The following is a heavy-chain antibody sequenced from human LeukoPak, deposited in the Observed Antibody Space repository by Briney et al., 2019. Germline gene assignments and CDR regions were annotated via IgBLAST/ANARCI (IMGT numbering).Heavy chain of an antibody. V-gene: IGHV1-2*02. D-gene: IGHD3-10*01. J-gene: IGHJ4*02. CDR3: ARVGVRGDVIADFDY. CDR1: GYTFTAYY. CDR2: INPNSGGT. Sequence: GASVKVSCKASGYTFTAYYIHWVRQAPGQGLEWMGWINPNSGGTNYAQKFQGRVTMNRDTSISTAYMELSRVTSDDTAVYYCARVGVRGDVIADFDYWGQGTLVTVSS.